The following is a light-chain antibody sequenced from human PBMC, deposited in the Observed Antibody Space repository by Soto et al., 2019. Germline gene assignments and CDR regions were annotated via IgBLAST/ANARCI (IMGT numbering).Light chain of an antibody. CDR1: NIGIKS. V-gene: IGLV3-21*02. Sequence: SYELTQPPSVSVAPGQTAXITCGXXNIGIKSVHWYQQRPGQAPVLVVYDNSERPSGIPERFSGFNSGNTATLTISRVEAGDEANYACQVWDSSSDHPVVFGGGTKVTVL. J-gene: IGLJ2*01. CDR3: QVWDSSSDHPVV. CDR2: DNS.